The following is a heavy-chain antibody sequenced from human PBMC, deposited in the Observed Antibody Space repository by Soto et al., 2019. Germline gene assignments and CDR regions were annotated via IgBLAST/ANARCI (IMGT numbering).Heavy chain of an antibody. D-gene: IGHD6-19*01. CDR2: ISSSSSYI. CDR3: ARDPLLPYSSGWYLGPEYFQH. J-gene: IGHJ1*01. CDR1: GFTFSSYS. V-gene: IGHV3-21*01. Sequence: VGSLRLSCAASGFTFSSYSMNWVRQAPGKGLEWVSSISSSSSYIYYADSVKGRFTISRDNAKNSLYLQMNSLRAEDTAVYYCARDPLLPYSSGWYLGPEYFQHWGQGTLVTVSS.